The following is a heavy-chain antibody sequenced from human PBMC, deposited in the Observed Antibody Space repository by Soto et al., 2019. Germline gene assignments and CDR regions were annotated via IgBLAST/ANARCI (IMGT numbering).Heavy chain of an antibody. V-gene: IGHV5-51*01. CDR3: ARLRSESSGFYGMGFDH. Sequence: GESLKISCKGSGYSFTTYWIGWVRQMPGKGLEWMGIIYPGDSDTRYSPSFQGQVTISADKSISTAYLQWSSLKASDTAMYFCARLRSESSGFYGMGFDHWGRGTLVTVSS. CDR1: GYSFTTYW. J-gene: IGHJ4*02. CDR2: IYPGDSDT. D-gene: IGHD3-22*01.